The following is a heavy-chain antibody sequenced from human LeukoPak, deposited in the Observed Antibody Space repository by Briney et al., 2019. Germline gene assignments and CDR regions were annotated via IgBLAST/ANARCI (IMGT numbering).Heavy chain of an antibody. CDR3: ARVRGYFPRYYFDY. CDR1: GFTFSSYS. Sequence: PGGSLRLSCAASGFTFSSYSMNWVRQAPGKGLEWVSSISSSSSYIYYADSVKGRFTISRDNAKNSLYLQMNSLRAEDTAVYYCARVRGYFPRYYFDYWGQGTLVTVSS. D-gene: IGHD6-13*01. J-gene: IGHJ4*02. CDR2: ISSSSSYI. V-gene: IGHV3-21*01.